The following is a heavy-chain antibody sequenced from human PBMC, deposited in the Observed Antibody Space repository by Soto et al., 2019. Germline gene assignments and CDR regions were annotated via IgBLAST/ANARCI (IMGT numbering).Heavy chain of an antibody. CDR3: AREEGAICGGSCYPYYYYMDV. CDR1: GYTFTGYA. J-gene: IGHJ6*03. CDR2: INAGNGNT. D-gene: IGHD2-15*01. V-gene: IGHV1-3*01. Sequence: ASVKVSCKASGYTFTGYAMHWVRQAPGQRLEWMGWINAGNGNTKYSQKFQGRVTITRDTSASTAYMELSSLGSEDTAVYYCAREEGAICGGSCYPYYYYMDVWGKGTTVTVSS.